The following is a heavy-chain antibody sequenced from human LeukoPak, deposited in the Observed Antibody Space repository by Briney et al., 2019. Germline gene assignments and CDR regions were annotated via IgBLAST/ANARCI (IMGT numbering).Heavy chain of an antibody. D-gene: IGHD5-18*01. CDR3: AKLPDTYYFDY. Sequence: GGTLRLSCATSGFTFNNYAMNWVRQAPGKGLEWVSAISDSADSTYYADSVEGRFTISRDNSKNTLYLQMNSLRAEDTAVYYCAKLPDTYYFDYWGQGTLVTVSS. CDR1: GFTFNNYA. J-gene: IGHJ4*02. CDR2: ISDSADST. V-gene: IGHV3-23*01.